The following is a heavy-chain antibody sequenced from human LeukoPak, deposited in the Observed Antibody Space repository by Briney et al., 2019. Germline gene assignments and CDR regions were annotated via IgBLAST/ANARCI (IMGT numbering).Heavy chain of an antibody. CDR1: GFSFSSYA. J-gene: IGHJ5*02. V-gene: IGHV3-23*01. CDR3: AKGREYYDSSGYPLNWFDP. D-gene: IGHD3-22*01. CDR2: ISGSGGST. Sequence: GGSLRLSCAASGFSFSSYAMSWVPQAPGKGLEWVSAISGSGGSTYYADSVKGRFTISRDNSKNTLYLQMNSLRAEDTAVYYCAKGREYYDSSGYPLNWFDPWGQGTLVTVSS.